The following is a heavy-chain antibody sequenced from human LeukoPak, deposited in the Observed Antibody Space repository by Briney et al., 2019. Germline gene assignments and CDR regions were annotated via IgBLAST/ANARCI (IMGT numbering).Heavy chain of an antibody. D-gene: IGHD3-22*01. CDR1: GFTFSDYY. CDR2: IYSGGST. CDR3: ARGLHYYDSSGYYSGGYYFDY. J-gene: IGHJ4*02. Sequence: GGSLRLSCAASGFTFSDYYMSWIRQAPGKGLEWVSVIYSGGSTYYADSVKGRFTISRDNSKNTLYLQMNSLRAEDTAVYYCARGLHYYDSSGYYSGGYYFDYWGQGTLVTVSS. V-gene: IGHV3-53*01.